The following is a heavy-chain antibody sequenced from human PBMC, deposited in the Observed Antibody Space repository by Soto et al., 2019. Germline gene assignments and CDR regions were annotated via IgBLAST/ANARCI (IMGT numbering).Heavy chain of an antibody. Sequence: SQTLSLTCAISGDSVSSSSVTWNWIRQSPSRGLEWLGRTYYRSKWYNDYAESVKSRITINPDTSKNQFSLHLNSVTPEDTAVYYCARDHYGDYNFDYWGQGTLVTVSS. CDR3: ARDHYGDYNFDY. D-gene: IGHD4-17*01. CDR1: GDSVSSSSVT. V-gene: IGHV6-1*01. J-gene: IGHJ4*02. CDR2: TYYRSKWYN.